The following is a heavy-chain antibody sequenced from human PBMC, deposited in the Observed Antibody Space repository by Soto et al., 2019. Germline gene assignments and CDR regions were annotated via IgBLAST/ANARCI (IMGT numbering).Heavy chain of an antibody. Sequence: SETLSLTCTVSGGSISSYYWSWIRQPPGKGLEWIGYIYYSGSTNYNPSLKSRVTISVDTSKNQFYLKLSSVTAADTAVYYCVRAWFGELSWFDPWGQGTLVTVSS. D-gene: IGHD3-10*01. CDR2: IYYSGST. CDR3: VRAWFGELSWFDP. J-gene: IGHJ5*02. V-gene: IGHV4-59*01. CDR1: GGSISSYY.